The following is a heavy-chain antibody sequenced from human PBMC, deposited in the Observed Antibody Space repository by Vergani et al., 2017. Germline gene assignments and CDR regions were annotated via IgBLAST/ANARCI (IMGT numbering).Heavy chain of an antibody. D-gene: IGHD3-10*01. CDR1: GGSISSGSYY. CDR2: IYTSGST. Sequence: QVQLQESGPGLVKPSQTLSLTCTVSGGSISSGSYYWSWIRQHAGKGLEWIGRIYTSGSTNYNPSLKSRVTISVDTSKNQFSLKLSSVTAAATAVYYCARGGSYYTRYYYYYGMDVWGQGTTVTVSS. J-gene: IGHJ6*02. CDR3: ARGGSYYTRYYYYYGMDV. V-gene: IGHV4-61*02.